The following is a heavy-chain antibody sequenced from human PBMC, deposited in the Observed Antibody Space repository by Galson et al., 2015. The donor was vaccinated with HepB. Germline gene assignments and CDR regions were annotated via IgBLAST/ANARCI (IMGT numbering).Heavy chain of an antibody. CDR2: IIPILGIA. CDR3: ARGQNIVVVPAASPSWFDP. V-gene: IGHV1-69*04. D-gene: IGHD2-2*01. CDR1: GGTFSSYA. Sequence: SVKVSCKASGGTFSSYAISWVRQAPGQGLEWMGRIIPILGIANYAQKFQGRVTITADKSTSTAYMELSSLRSEDTAVYYCARGQNIVVVPAASPSWFDPWGQGTLVTVSS. J-gene: IGHJ5*02.